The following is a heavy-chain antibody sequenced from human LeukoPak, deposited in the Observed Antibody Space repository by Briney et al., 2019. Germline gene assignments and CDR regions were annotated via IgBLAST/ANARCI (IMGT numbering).Heavy chain of an antibody. J-gene: IGHJ4*02. CDR1: GFTFSSYG. V-gene: IGHV3-33*06. CDR2: IWYDGSNK. CDR3: AKDGVDSSLGFDY. Sequence: PGGSLRLSCAASGFTFSSYGMHWVRQAPGKGLEWVAVIWYDGSNKYYADSVKGRFTISRDNSKNTLYLQMNSLRAEDTAVYYCAKDGVDSSLGFDYWGQGTLVTVSS. D-gene: IGHD3-22*01.